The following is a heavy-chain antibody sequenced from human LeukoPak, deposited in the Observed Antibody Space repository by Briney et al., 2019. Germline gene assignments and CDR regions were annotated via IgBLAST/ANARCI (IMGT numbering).Heavy chain of an antibody. V-gene: IGHV3-30*18. J-gene: IGHJ5*02. D-gene: IGHD3-10*01. CDR2: ISYDGSNK. CDR1: GFTFSGYG. Sequence: GRSLRLSCAASGFTFSGYGMHWVRQAPGKGLEWVAVISYDGSNKYYADSVKGRFTISRDNSKNTLYLQMNSLRAEDTAVYYCAKWGYYYGSGSYFNWFDPWGQGTLVTVSS. CDR3: AKWGYYYGSGSYFNWFDP.